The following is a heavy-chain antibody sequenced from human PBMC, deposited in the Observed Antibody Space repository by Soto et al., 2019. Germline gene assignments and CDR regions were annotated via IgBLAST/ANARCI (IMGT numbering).Heavy chain of an antibody. CDR3: ARIPETMVRGVIITGNNWFDP. V-gene: IGHV3-30*03. J-gene: IGHJ5*02. CDR2: ISYDGSNK. CDR1: GFTFSSYG. D-gene: IGHD3-10*01. Sequence: GGSLRLSCAASGFTFSSYGMHWVRQAPGKGLEWVAVISYDGSNKYYADSVKGRFTISRDNSKNTLYLQMNSLRAEDTAVYYCARIPETMVRGVIITGNNWFDPWGQGTLVTVSS.